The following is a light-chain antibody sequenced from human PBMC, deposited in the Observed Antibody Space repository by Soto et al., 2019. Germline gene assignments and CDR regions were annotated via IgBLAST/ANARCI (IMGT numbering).Light chain of an antibody. CDR2: DVS. CDR1: SSDVGGYNY. J-gene: IGLJ2*01. V-gene: IGLV2-14*01. CDR3: SSYTSSNTLVV. Sequence: QSALTQPASVSGSPEQSITISCTGTSSDVGGYNYVSWYQQHPGKAPKLMIYDVSNRPSGVSNRFSGSKSGNTASLTISGLQAEDEADYYCSSYTSSNTLVVFGGGTKVTVL.